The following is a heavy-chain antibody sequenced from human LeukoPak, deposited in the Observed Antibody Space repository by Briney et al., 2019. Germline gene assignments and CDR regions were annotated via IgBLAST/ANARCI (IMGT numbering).Heavy chain of an antibody. J-gene: IGHJ4*02. CDR2: ISGGGGST. CDR3: AAGIAVAGRSV. V-gene: IGHV3-23*01. D-gene: IGHD6-19*01. CDR1: EFTFSNYA. Sequence: GGSLRLSCAASEFTFSNYAMSWVRQAPGKGLEWVSGISGGGGSTYYADSVKGRFTISRDTSMNTLYLQMNSLRAEDTAVYYCAAGIAVAGRSVWGQGTLVTVSS.